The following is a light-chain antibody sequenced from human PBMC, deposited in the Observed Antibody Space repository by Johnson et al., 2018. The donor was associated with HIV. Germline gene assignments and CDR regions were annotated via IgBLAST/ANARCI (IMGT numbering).Light chain of an antibody. CDR3: GTWDSSLNAGV. CDR1: SSNIGYHY. J-gene: IGLJ1*01. V-gene: IGLV1-51*02. CDR2: ENN. Sequence: HSVLTQPPSVSAAPGQKVTISCSGSSSNIGYHYVSWYQQLPGTAPKLLIYENNKRPSGIPDRFSGSKSGTSATLGITGLQTGDAADYYCGTWDSSLNAGVFGTGTKVAV.